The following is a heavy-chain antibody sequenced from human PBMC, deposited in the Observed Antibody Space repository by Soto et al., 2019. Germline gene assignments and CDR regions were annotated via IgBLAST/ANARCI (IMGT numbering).Heavy chain of an antibody. CDR1: GYTFTDYY. CDR2: ISPSGGST. D-gene: IGHD6-19*01. V-gene: IGHV1-46*01. Sequence: QVQLVQSGAEVKKPGASVKVSCKASGYTFTDYYMHWVRQAPGQGLEWRGIISPSGGSTYAQKFQGRVTVTRDTSTNTVYMELSSLRSEDTAVYYCARDGSSDWLTWFDPWGQGTLVTVSS. J-gene: IGHJ5*02. CDR3: ARDGSSDWLTWFDP.